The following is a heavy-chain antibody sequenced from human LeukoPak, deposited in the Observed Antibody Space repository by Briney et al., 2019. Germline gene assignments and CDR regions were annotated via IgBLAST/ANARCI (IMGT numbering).Heavy chain of an antibody. CDR2: IRYDGSNK. D-gene: IGHD1-26*01. J-gene: IGHJ4*02. CDR3: ARDGARGVGLFDY. CDR1: GFTFSSYG. Sequence: GGSLRLSCAASGFTFSSYGMHWVRQAPGKGLEWVAFIRYDGSNKYYADSVKGRFTISRDNSKNTLYLQMNSLRAEDTAVYYCARDGARGVGLFDYWGQGTLVTVSS. V-gene: IGHV3-30*02.